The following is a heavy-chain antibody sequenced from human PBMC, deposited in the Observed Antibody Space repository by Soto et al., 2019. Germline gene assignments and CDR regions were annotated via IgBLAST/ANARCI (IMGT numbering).Heavy chain of an antibody. CDR2: ISGSGGST. CDR1: GFTFSSYA. D-gene: IGHD6-19*01. V-gene: IGHV3-23*01. Sequence: GGSLRLSCAASGFTFSSYAMSWVRQAPGKRQEWVSAISGSGGSTYYADSVKGRFTISRDNSKNTLCLQMNSLRAEDTAVYYCAKGPSSGWYYFDYWGQGTLVTVSS. CDR3: AKGPSSGWYYFDY. J-gene: IGHJ4*02.